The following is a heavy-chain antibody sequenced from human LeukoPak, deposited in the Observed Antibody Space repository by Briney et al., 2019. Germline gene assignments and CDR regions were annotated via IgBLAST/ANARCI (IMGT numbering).Heavy chain of an antibody. J-gene: IGHJ4*02. CDR1: GGSISGYY. V-gene: IGHV4-59*01. D-gene: IGHD3-10*01. CDR3: AKYGSGLGFDY. CDR2: IYYTGRT. Sequence: PSETLSLTCTVSGGSISGYYWSWIRQPPGKGLEWIGYIYYTGRTYYNPSLKSRVTISVDTSKKQFSLKLTSVTAADTAVYYCAKYGSGLGFDYWGQGTLVTVSS.